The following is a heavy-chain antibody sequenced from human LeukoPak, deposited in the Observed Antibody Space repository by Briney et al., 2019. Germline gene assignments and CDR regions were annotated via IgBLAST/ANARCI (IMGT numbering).Heavy chain of an antibody. D-gene: IGHD3-10*01. CDR2: INPNSGGT. CDR1: GYTFTGYY. J-gene: IGHJ3*02. V-gene: IGHV1-2*02. CDR3: ARESTMVRVVTGTNAFDI. Sequence: ASVKVSCKASGYTFTGYYMHWVRQAPGQGLEWMGWINPNSGGTNYAQKFQGRVTMTRDTSISTAYMELSRLRSDDTAVYYCARESTMVRVVTGTNAFDIWGQGTMVTVSS.